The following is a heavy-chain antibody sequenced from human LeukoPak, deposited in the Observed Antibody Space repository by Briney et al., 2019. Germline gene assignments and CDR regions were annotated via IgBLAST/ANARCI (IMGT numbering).Heavy chain of an antibody. CDR1: GFTFSSYS. Sequence: PGGSLRLSCAASGFTFSSYSMNWVRQAPGKGLEWVPSISSSSSYIYYADSVKGRFTISRDNAKNSLYLQMNSLRAEDTAVYYCAREIYYDSSGYYPGGYWGQGTLVTVSS. J-gene: IGHJ4*02. CDR3: AREIYYDSSGYYPGGY. V-gene: IGHV3-21*01. CDR2: ISSSSSYI. D-gene: IGHD3-22*01.